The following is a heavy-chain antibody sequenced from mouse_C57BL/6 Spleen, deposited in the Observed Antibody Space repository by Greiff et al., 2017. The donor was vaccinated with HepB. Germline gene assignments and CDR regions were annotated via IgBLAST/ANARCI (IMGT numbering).Heavy chain of an antibody. V-gene: IGHV1-72*01. J-gene: IGHJ3*01. Sequence: QVQLQQPGAELVKPGASVKLSCKASGYTFTSYWMHWVKQRPGRGLGWIGRIDPNSGGTKYNEKFKSKATLTVDKPSSTAYMQLSSLTSEDSAVYYCARGDYDYDGPWFAYWGQGTLVTVSA. CDR3: ARGDYDYDGPWFAY. CDR2: IDPNSGGT. D-gene: IGHD2-4*01. CDR1: GYTFTSYW.